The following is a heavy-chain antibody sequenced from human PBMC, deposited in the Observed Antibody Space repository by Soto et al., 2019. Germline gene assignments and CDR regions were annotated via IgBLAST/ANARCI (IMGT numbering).Heavy chain of an antibody. D-gene: IGHD3-22*01. CDR3: ARGAGKDSDSSGYWDPSDY. J-gene: IGHJ4*02. CDR1: GGTFSSYA. Sequence: VQLVQSGAEVKKPGSSVTVSCKASGGTFSSYAISWVRQAPGQGLEWMGGIIPIFGTANYAQKFQGRGTITADESTSTAYMELSSLRSEDTAVYYCARGAGKDSDSSGYWDPSDYWGQGTLVTVSS. V-gene: IGHV1-69*01. CDR2: IIPIFGTA.